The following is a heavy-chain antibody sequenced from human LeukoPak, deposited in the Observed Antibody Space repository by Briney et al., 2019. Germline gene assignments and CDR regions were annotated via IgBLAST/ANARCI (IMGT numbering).Heavy chain of an antibody. CDR3: ARVNGDSIQTFDY. V-gene: IGHV3-20*04. J-gene: IGHJ4*02. Sequence: PGGSLRLSCAASEFTFSNYGMSWVRQAPGKGLEWVSGISWNSGSIGYADSVKGRFTISRDNAKNSLYLQMNSLRAEDTAVYYCARVNGDSIQTFDYWGQGTLVTVSS. D-gene: IGHD4-17*01. CDR1: EFTFSNYG. CDR2: ISWNSGSI.